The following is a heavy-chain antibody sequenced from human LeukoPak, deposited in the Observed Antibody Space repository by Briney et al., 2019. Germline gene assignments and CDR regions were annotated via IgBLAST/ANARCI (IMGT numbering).Heavy chain of an antibody. CDR2: INHSGST. V-gene: IGHV4-34*01. CDR1: GGSFSGYY. Sequence: SETLSLTCAVYGGSFSGYYWSWIRQPPGRGLGWIGEINHSGSTNYNPSLKSRVTISVDTSKNQFSLKLSSVTAADTAVYYCARVHDSSGYYSGYFQHWGQGTLVTVSS. D-gene: IGHD3-22*01. CDR3: ARVHDSSGYYSGYFQH. J-gene: IGHJ1*01.